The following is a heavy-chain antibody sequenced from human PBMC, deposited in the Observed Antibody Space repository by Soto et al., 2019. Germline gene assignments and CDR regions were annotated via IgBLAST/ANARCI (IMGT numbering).Heavy chain of an antibody. J-gene: IGHJ4*02. V-gene: IGHV3-7*04. Sequence: EVYLVESGGDLVQPGGSLRLSCAASGFIFSDHWMNWVRQAPGKGLEWVANIKQDGSETKYVESVRGRFTISRDNAKNSLYLQMNTLRAEDTVVYYCAGGTGWLTDKWGQGTLVAVSS. CDR3: AGGTGWLTDK. CDR1: GFIFSDHW. D-gene: IGHD5-18*01. CDR2: IKQDGSET.